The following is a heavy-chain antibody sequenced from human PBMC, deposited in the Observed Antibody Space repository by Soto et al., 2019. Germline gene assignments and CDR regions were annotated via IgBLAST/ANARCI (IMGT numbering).Heavy chain of an antibody. Sequence: QVQLQESGPGLVKPSGTLSLTCAVSGVSISSHDWWTWVRQPPGKGLEWIGESHQSEYTHYNSSPESGGIISVDNSQTPFSLQLTSVTVAVTGVYYCATRDSSRFYWGQGKVVNVSS. CDR2: SHQSEYT. CDR1: GVSISSHDW. V-gene: IGHV4-4*02. D-gene: IGHD6-13*01. CDR3: ATRDSSRFY. J-gene: IGHJ4*02.